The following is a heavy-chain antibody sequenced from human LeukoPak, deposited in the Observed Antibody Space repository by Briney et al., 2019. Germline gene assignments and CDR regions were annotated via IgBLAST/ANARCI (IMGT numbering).Heavy chain of an antibody. Sequence: ASVKVSCKASGYTFTGYYMHWVRQAPGQGLEWMGWINPNSGGTNYAQKFQGRVTMTRDTSISTAYMELSRLRSDDTAVYYCARVSHSSGYYQIGYWGQGTLVTVSS. J-gene: IGHJ4*02. V-gene: IGHV1-2*02. CDR2: INPNSGGT. D-gene: IGHD3-22*01. CDR3: ARVSHSSGYYQIGY. CDR1: GYTFTGYY.